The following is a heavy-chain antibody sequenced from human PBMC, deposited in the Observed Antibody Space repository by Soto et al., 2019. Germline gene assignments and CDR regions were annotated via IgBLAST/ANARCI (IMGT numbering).Heavy chain of an antibody. V-gene: IGHV1-69*01. J-gene: IGHJ6*03. CDR2: IIPIFGRA. CDR3: ASGVEAHRDYDYYYMYF. CDR1: GGTFSSYA. D-gene: IGHD2-8*01. Sequence: QVQLVQSGAEVKKPGSSVKVSCKDSGGTFSSYAISWVRQAPGKGLEWMGGIIPIFGRANYAQKFQGRVTITADESPSTADNERSSRRPEDTAAYYCASGVEAHRDYDYYYMYFWGKVTAFTVCS.